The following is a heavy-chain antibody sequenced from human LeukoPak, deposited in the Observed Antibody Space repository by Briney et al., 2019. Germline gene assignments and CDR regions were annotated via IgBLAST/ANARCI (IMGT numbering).Heavy chain of an antibody. V-gene: IGHV3-11*01. D-gene: IGHD2-15*01. CDR1: GFTFSDYY. J-gene: IGHJ6*03. CDR3: ARRLVVTPSGYYYYYYMDV. Sequence: PGGSLRLSCAASGFTFSDYYMSWIRQAPGKGLEWVSYISSSGSTIYYADSVKGRFTISRDNAKNSLYLQMNSLRAEDTAVYYCARRLVVTPSGYYYYYYMDVWGKGTTVTVSS. CDR2: ISSSGSTI.